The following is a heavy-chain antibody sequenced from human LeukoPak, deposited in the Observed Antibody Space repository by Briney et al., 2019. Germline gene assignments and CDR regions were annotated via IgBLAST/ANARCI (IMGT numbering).Heavy chain of an antibody. V-gene: IGHV1-2*02. D-gene: IGHD3-16*01. CDR3: ASGGGDGYNSAFDY. CDR2: INPNSGGT. J-gene: IGHJ4*02. CDR1: GYTFTGYY. Sequence: ASVKVSCKASGYTFTGYYMHWVRQAPGQGLEWMGWINPNSGGTNYAQKFQGRVTMTRNTSISTAYMELSSLRSEDTAVYYCASGGGDGYNSAFDYWGQGTLVTVSS.